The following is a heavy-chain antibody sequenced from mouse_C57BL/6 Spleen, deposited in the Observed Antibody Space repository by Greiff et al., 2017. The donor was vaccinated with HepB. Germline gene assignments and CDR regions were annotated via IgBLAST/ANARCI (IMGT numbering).Heavy chain of an antibody. J-gene: IGHJ1*03. CDR1: GYAFSSYW. CDR3: ARSGRRYWYFDV. D-gene: IGHD3-1*01. Sequence: QVQLQQSGAELVKPGASVKISCKASGYAFSSYWMNWVKQRPGKGLEWIGQIYPGDGDTNYNGKFKGKATLTADKSSSTAYMQLSSLTSEDSAVYFCARSGRRYWYFDVWGTGTTVTVSS. V-gene: IGHV1-80*01. CDR2: IYPGDGDT.